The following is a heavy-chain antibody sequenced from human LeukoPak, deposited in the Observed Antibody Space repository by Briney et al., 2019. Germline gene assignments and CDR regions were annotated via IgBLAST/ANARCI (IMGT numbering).Heavy chain of an antibody. V-gene: IGHV4-59*08. CDR1: GGSITGYY. D-gene: IGHD2/OR15-2a*01. CDR3: ARRSTSFNYAMDV. J-gene: IGHJ6*02. CDR2: VFYSGST. Sequence: SETLSLTCTVSGGSITGYYWSWIRQPPGKGLEWIGYVFYSGSTNYNPSLKSRVTISLDTSKNRFALNLSSVTAADTAVYYCARRSTSFNYAMDVWGQGTTVTVSS.